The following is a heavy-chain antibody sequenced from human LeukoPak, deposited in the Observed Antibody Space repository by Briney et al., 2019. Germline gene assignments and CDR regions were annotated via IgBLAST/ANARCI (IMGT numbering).Heavy chain of an antibody. CDR3: ARDYYDSSGYYGAWFDP. J-gene: IGHJ5*02. Sequence: SETLSLTCTVSGGSISSSSYYWGWIRQPPGKGLEWIGSIYYSGSTNYNPSLKSRVTISVDTSKNQFSLKLSSVTAADTAVYYCARDYYDSSGYYGAWFDPWGQGTLVTVSS. CDR2: IYYSGST. D-gene: IGHD3-22*01. V-gene: IGHV4-39*07. CDR1: GGSISSSSYY.